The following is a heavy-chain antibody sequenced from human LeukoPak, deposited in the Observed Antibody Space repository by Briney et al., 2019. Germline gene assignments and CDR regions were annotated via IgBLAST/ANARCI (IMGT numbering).Heavy chain of an antibody. V-gene: IGHV3-7*01. Sequence: GGSLRLSCAASGFTFSDYCMSWVRQAPGKGLEWVADIKQHGTEIYYVDSVKGRFTISRDNAKNSLSLQMNSLRAEDTAVYYCARRASDYSSGWYFDWYFDLWGRGTLVTVSS. CDR3: ARRASDYSSGWYFDWYFDL. CDR1: GFTFSDYC. CDR2: IKQHGTEI. J-gene: IGHJ2*01. D-gene: IGHD6-19*01.